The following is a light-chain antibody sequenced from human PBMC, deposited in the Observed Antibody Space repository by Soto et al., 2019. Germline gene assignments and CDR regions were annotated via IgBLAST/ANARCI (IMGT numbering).Light chain of an antibody. Sequence: QSVLTQPPSLSGAPGQNIIISCTGGGSNIGAGFDVHWYQQLPGTAPKLLLYGNTNRPSGVPDRFSGSKSGTSASLVITGLQAEDEADYYCQSYDTGLSGPVIFGGGTQLTVL. CDR2: GNT. CDR3: QSYDTGLSGPVI. CDR1: GSNIGAGFD. V-gene: IGLV1-40*01. J-gene: IGLJ2*01.